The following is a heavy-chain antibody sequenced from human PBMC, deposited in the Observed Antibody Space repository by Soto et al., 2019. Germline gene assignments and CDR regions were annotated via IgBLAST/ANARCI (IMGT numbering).Heavy chain of an antibody. Sequence: QVQLVESGGGLVKPGGSLRLSCAASGFTFSDYYMSWIRQAPGKGLEWVSYISSASSYTNYANSVKGRFTISRDNTKNSLYLQMNSLRAEDTAVYYCARDPARGHTVAREPLFDFWGRGSLVTVSS. J-gene: IGHJ4*02. D-gene: IGHD5-12*01. CDR1: GFTFSDYY. CDR3: ARDPARGHTVAREPLFDF. CDR2: ISSASSYT. V-gene: IGHV3-11*06.